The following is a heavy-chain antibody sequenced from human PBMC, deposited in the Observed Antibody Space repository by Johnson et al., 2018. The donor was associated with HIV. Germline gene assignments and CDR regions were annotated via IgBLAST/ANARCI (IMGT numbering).Heavy chain of an antibody. CDR3: AKVGGGGFDI. Sequence: VQLVESGGGLVQPGGSLRLSCAASGFTFSNYWMSWVRQAPGKGLEWVSGISWNSGSIGYADSVKGRFTISRDNAKNSLYLQMNGLRADDTAVYYCAKVGGGGFDIWGQGTMVTVSS. D-gene: IGHD2-15*01. CDR1: GFTFSNYW. CDR2: ISWNSGSI. J-gene: IGHJ3*02. V-gene: IGHV3-9*01.